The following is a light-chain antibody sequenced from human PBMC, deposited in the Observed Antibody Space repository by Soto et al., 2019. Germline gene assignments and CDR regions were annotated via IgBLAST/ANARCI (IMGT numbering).Light chain of an antibody. CDR2: ATS. V-gene: IGKV3-20*01. J-gene: IGKJ1*01. CDR1: QSVGTLY. CDR3: QQYNIWPPWT. Sequence: IVLPQSPGTLSLSPGDRATLSCRASQSVGTLYLAWYQQKPGQAPRLLISATSTRATGIPDRFSGSASGTDFTLTISSLQSEDFAVYYCQQYNIWPPWTFGQGTKVDI.